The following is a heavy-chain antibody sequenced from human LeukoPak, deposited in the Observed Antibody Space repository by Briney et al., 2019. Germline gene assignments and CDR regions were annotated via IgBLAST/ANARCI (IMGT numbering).Heavy chain of an antibody. V-gene: IGHV1-8*02. CDR1: GGTFSSYA. CDR3: ARSTADLNWFDP. J-gene: IGHJ5*02. D-gene: IGHD2-2*01. Sequence: ASVKVSCKASGGTFSSYAINWVRQATGQGLEWMGWMNPNSGNTGYAQKFQGRVAMTRNTSISTAYMELSSLRSEDTAVYYCARSTADLNWFDPWGQGTLVTVSS. CDR2: MNPNSGNT.